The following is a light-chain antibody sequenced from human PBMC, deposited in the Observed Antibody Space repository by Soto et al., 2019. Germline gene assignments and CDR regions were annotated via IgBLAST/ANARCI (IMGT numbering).Light chain of an antibody. CDR3: QLRSNWPPMYT. CDR2: DAS. J-gene: IGKJ2*01. V-gene: IGKV3-11*01. CDR1: QSVGSS. Sequence: EIVLTQSPATLSLSPGERATLSCRASQSVGSSLAWFQQKPGQAPRLLIYDASNRATGIPARFSGSGSGTDFTLTISSLDTEDFAVYYCQLRSNWPPMYTFGQGTKLEIK.